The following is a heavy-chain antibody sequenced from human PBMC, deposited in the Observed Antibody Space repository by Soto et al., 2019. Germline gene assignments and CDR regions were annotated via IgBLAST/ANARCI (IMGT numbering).Heavy chain of an antibody. CDR1: GYTFTNYD. J-gene: IGHJ4*02. V-gene: IGHV1-18*01. Sequence: QVQLVQSGAEVKKPGASVKVSCKASGYTFTNYDISWVRQAPGQGLEWMGWISAHNGNTNYAQKLQGRVTMTTDTSTSAAYMELRSLRAADTAVYYCARGIVGATTYDYWGQGTLVTVSS. CDR3: ARGIVGATTYDY. CDR2: ISAHNGNT. D-gene: IGHD1-26*01.